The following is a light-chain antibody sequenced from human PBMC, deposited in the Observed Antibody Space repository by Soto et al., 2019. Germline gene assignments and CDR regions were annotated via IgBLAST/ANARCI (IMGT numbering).Light chain of an antibody. CDR2: GAS. CDR3: QQRSNWPLT. CDR1: QSVSNNY. Sequence: EIVLTQSPGTLSLSPGERATLSCRASQSVSNNYLAWYQQKPGQAPRLLIYGASNRATGIQDRFSGSGSGTDFTLTIRRLEPEDFAVYYCQQRSNWPLTFGGGTKVDI. V-gene: IGKV3D-20*02. J-gene: IGKJ4*01.